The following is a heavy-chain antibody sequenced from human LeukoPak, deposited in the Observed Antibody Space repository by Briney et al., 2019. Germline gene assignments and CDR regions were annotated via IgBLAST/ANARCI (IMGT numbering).Heavy chain of an antibody. CDR2: IYSGGST. J-gene: IGHJ4*02. CDR3: ARGDSSSWYEYYFDY. V-gene: IGHV3-66*01. Sequence: GGSLRLSCAASGFTFSSYWMSWVRQAPGKGLEWVSVIYSGGSTYYADSVKGRFTISRDNSKNTLYLQMNSLRAEDTAVYYCARGDSSSWYEYYFDYWGQGTLVTVSS. CDR1: GFTFSSYW. D-gene: IGHD6-13*01.